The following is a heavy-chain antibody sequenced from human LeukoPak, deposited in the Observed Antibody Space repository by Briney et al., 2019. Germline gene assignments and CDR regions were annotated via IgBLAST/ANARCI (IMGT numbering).Heavy chain of an antibody. J-gene: IGHJ4*02. V-gene: IGHV1-2*02. CDR1: GYTFTGYY. Sequence: ASVKVSCKASGYTFTGYYMHWVRQAPGQGLEWMGWINPNNGGTNYAQKFQGRVTMTRDTSISTAYMELSRLRSDDTAVYYCARVEEDYYGSGSYSLDYWGQGTLVTVSS. D-gene: IGHD3-10*01. CDR3: ARVEEDYYGSGSYSLDY. CDR2: INPNNGGT.